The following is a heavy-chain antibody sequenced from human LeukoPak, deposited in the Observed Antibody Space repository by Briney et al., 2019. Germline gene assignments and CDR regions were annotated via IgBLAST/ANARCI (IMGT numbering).Heavy chain of an antibody. CDR3: ARLSVPAAISTAYNWFDP. Sequence: GESLKISCKGSGYSFTSYWIGWVRQMPGKGLEWMGIIYPGDSDTRYSPSFQGQVTIPADKSISTAYLQWSSLKASDTAMYYCARLSVPAAISTAYNWFDPWGQGTLVTVSS. V-gene: IGHV5-51*01. J-gene: IGHJ5*02. CDR1: GYSFTSYW. CDR2: IYPGDSDT. D-gene: IGHD2-2*01.